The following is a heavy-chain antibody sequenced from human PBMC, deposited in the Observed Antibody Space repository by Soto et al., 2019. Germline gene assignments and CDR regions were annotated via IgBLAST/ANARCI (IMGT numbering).Heavy chain of an antibody. D-gene: IGHD3-10*01. V-gene: IGHV1-69*01. J-gene: IGHJ4*02. CDR2: IIPMFGTA. Sequence: QVQLVQSGAEVKKPGSSVKVSCKVSGGPFSDYAVSWVRQAPGQGLEWMGGIIPMFGTANYAQKFQGRVTITADESTTTAYMELSSLRSEDTAVYYCARDLDYYGSGNYYNRMDYWGQGTLVTVSS. CDR3: ARDLDYYGSGNYYNRMDY. CDR1: GGPFSDYA.